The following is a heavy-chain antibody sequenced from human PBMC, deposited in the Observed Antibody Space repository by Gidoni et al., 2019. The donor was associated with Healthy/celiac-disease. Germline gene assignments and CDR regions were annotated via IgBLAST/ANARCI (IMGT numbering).Heavy chain of an antibody. J-gene: IGHJ4*02. V-gene: IGHV3-23*01. CDR3: AKGRRRVVVMPGGSEFDY. D-gene: IGHD3-22*01. Sequence: GRFTISRDNSKNTLYLQMNSLRAEDTAVYYCAKGRRRVVVMPGGSEFDYWGQGTLVTVSS.